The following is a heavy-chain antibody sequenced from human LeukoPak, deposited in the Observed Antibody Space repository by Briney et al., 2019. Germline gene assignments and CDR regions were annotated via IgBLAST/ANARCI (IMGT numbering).Heavy chain of an antibody. V-gene: IGHV3-7*01. CDR3: ARDDYSNYDY. D-gene: IGHD4-11*01. CDR2: IKEDGNEK. Sequence: GGSLRLSCVASGFTFSSYWVSWVRQAPGKGLEWVANIKEDGNEKYYVDSVKGRFTTSRDNAKNSLYLQMNSLRAEDTAVYYCARDDYSNYDYWGQGTLVTVSS. CDR1: GFTFSSYW. J-gene: IGHJ4*02.